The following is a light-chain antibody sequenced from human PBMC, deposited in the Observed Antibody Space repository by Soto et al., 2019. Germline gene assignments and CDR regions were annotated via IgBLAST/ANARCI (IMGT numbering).Light chain of an antibody. CDR3: AAWDDSLNGVV. CDR2: SNN. V-gene: IGLV1-44*01. CDR1: SSNIGRNP. Sequence: QSVLTQPPSASGTPGQRVTISCSGSSSNIGRNPVNFYQQLPGAAPRLLIYSNNQRPSGVPDRFSGSKSGTSASLAISGLQSEDEADYYCAAWDDSLNGVVFGGGTKVTVL. J-gene: IGLJ3*02.